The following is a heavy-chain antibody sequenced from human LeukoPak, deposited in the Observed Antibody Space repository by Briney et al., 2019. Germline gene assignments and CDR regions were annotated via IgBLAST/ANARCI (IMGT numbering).Heavy chain of an antibody. D-gene: IGHD5-24*01. CDR3: AKWGRRDGYHFDY. CDR2: ITSGGST. J-gene: IGHJ4*02. V-gene: IGHV3-23*01. CDR1: GFTFSSYA. Sequence: PGGSLRLSCAASGFTFSSYAMSWVRQAPGKGLEWVSDITSGGSTYYADSVKGRFTISRDNSKITLYLQMNSLRAEDTAVYYCAKWGRRDGYHFDYWGQGTLVTVSS.